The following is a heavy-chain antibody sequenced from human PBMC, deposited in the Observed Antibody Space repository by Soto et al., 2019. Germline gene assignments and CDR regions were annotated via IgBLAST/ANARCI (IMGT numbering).Heavy chain of an antibody. CDR2: IYWNDDK. Sequence: QITLKESGPTLVRPTQTLTLTCTFSGFSLSTSGLGVGWIRQPPGKVLEWLALIYWNDDKRYSPSLKARLTITKDTSKNQVVPTMTNMDPVDTATYYCAHRPSGWYLFDYWGQGTLVTVSS. CDR3: AHRPSGWYLFDY. J-gene: IGHJ4*02. CDR1: GFSLSTSGLG. V-gene: IGHV2-5*01. D-gene: IGHD6-19*01.